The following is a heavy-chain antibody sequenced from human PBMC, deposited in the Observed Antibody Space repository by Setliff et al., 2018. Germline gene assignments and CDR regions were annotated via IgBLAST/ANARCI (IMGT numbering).Heavy chain of an antibody. D-gene: IGHD2-15*01. CDR3: ARDRVVVLAGRRGFYFDY. J-gene: IGHJ4*02. Sequence: SETLSLTCTVPGGSISGHYWSWIRQPPGKGLEWIGYTYYSGSTNYNPSLKSRVSMSLDTSKYQFSLKLSSVTAADTAVYYCARDRVVVLAGRRGFYFDYWGQGTLVTVSS. CDR1: GGSISGHY. V-gene: IGHV4-59*11. CDR2: TYYSGST.